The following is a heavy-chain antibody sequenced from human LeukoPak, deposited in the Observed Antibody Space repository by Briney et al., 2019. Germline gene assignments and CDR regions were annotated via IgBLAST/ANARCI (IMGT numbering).Heavy chain of an antibody. D-gene: IGHD3-16*02. CDR1: GFIFRNYW. CDR3: ARGVIIRGRLDP. V-gene: IGHV3-7*01. CDR2: IREDGSEK. J-gene: IGHJ5*02. Sequence: GGSLRLSCAASGFIFRNYWMSWVRQAPGKGLEWVANIREDGSEKYYVESVKGRFTISRDNARNSLYLQMSSLRAEDTAVYYCARGVIIRGRLDPWGQGTLVTVSS.